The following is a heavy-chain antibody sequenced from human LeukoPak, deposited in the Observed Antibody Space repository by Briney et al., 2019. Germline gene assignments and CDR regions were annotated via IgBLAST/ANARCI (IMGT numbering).Heavy chain of an antibody. D-gene: IGHD6-13*01. J-gene: IGHJ3*02. CDR1: GFTFSSYG. V-gene: IGHV3-33*01. Sequence: PGGSLRLSCAASGFTFSSYGMHWVRQAPGKGLEWVAVIWYDGSNKYYADSVKGRFTISRDNSKNTLYLQMNSLRAEDTAVYYCAREDYSSSRCDAFDIWGQGTVVTVSS. CDR2: IWYDGSNK. CDR3: AREDYSSSRCDAFDI.